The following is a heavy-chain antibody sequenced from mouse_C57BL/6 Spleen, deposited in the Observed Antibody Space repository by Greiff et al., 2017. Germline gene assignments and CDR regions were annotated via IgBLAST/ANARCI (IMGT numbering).Heavy chain of an antibody. J-gene: IGHJ2*01. CDR1: GYSFTDYN. CDR2: INPNYGTT. CDR3: ARRAYYGSSYYFDY. D-gene: IGHD1-1*01. Sequence: VQLKQSGPELVKPGASVKISCKASGYSFTDYNMNWVKQSNGKSLEWIGVINPNYGTTSYNQKFKGKATLTVDQSSSTAYMQLNSLTSEDSAVYYCARRAYYGSSYYFDYWGQGTTLTVSS. V-gene: IGHV1-39*01.